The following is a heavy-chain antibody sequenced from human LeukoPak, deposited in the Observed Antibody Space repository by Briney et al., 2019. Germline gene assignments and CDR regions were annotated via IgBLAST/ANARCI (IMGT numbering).Heavy chain of an antibody. J-gene: IGHJ4*02. D-gene: IGHD1-1*01. V-gene: IGHV4-39*01. Sequence: SETLSLTCTVSGGSISGTTYYWGWIRQPPGKGLDWIGGMSYSGSTHYNPSLKSRVAISVDTSKNQLSLNLNSVTAADTAVYYCARIRATGMPDYWGQGTLLTVSS. CDR1: GGSISGTTYY. CDR2: MSYSGST. CDR3: ARIRATGMPDY.